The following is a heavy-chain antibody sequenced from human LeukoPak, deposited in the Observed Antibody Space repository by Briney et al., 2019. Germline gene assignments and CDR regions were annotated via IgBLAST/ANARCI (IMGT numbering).Heavy chain of an antibody. CDR3: ARVGGYCSSTSCLFDY. J-gene: IGHJ4*02. Sequence: GESLRLSCTASGFTFSNFWMGWVRQAPGKGLEWVANIKQDGSEKYYVDSVKGRFTISRDNAKNSLYLQMNSLRAEDTAVYYCARVGGYCSSTSCLFDYWGQGTLVTVSS. CDR1: GFTFSNFW. D-gene: IGHD2-2*01. CDR2: IKQDGSEK. V-gene: IGHV3-7*01.